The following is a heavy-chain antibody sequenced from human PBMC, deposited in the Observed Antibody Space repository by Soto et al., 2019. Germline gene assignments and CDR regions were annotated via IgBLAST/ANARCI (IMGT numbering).Heavy chain of an antibody. CDR1: GGSISSGGYY. V-gene: IGHV4-31*03. Sequence: PSETLSLTRTVSGGSISSGGYYWSWIRQHPGKGLEWIGYIYYSGSTYYNPSLKSRVTISVDTSKNQFSLKLSSVTAADTAVYYCARLYSSGWYLDYWGQGTLVTVSS. J-gene: IGHJ4*02. D-gene: IGHD6-19*01. CDR3: ARLYSSGWYLDY. CDR2: IYYSGST.